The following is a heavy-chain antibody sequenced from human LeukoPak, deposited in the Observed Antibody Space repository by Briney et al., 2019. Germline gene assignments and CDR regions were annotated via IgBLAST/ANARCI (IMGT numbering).Heavy chain of an antibody. D-gene: IGHD3/OR15-3a*01. J-gene: IGHJ5*02. Sequence: GGSLRLSCAASGFTFDDYAMHWVRQAPGKGLEWVSLISGDGGSTYYADSVKGRFTISRDNSKNSLYLQMNSLRAEDTVLYYCAKGGLAPKFDPWGQGTLVTVSS. CDR3: AKGGLAPKFDP. CDR1: GFTFDDYA. V-gene: IGHV3-43*02. CDR2: ISGDGGST.